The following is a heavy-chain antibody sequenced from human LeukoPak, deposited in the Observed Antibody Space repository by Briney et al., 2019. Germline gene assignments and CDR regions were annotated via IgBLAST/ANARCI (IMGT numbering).Heavy chain of an antibody. Sequence: GRSLRLSCAASGFTFSSSGMHWVRQAPGKGLEWVALIWYNGINEYYADSVKGRFTISRDDSKNTLYLQMNSLRAEDTAVYYCAKGVGSSPYDAFDIWGQGTMVTVSS. V-gene: IGHV3-33*06. D-gene: IGHD6-13*01. CDR2: IWYNGINE. CDR3: AKGVGSSPYDAFDI. CDR1: GFTFSSSG. J-gene: IGHJ3*02.